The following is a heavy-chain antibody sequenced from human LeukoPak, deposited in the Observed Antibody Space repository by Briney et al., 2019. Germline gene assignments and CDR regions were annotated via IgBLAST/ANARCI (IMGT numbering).Heavy chain of an antibody. J-gene: IGHJ6*03. CDR3: ARDFWSGKDYYYYMDV. Sequence: ASVKVSCKASGYTFTNYGITWVRQAPGQGLEWMGWISAYNGNTNYAQNLQGRVTMTTDTSTSTAYMELRSLRSDDTAVYYCARDFWSGKDYYYYMDVWGKGTTVTVSS. CDR1: GYTFTNYG. D-gene: IGHD3-3*01. CDR2: ISAYNGNT. V-gene: IGHV1-18*01.